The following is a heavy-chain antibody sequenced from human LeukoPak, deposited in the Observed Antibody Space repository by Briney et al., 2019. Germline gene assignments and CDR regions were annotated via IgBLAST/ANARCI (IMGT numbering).Heavy chain of an antibody. CDR2: IYPGDSDT. J-gene: IGHJ5*02. V-gene: IGHV5-51*01. CDR3: ARHLRLWQNWFDP. Sequence: GASLKISCQASGFSFTNYWIGWVRQLPGKGLEWMGIIYPGDSDTRYSPSFQGQVTISADKSSSTAYLQWSSLKASDTAMYYCARHLRLWQNWFDPWGQGTLVTVSS. CDR1: GFSFTNYW. D-gene: IGHD5-18*01.